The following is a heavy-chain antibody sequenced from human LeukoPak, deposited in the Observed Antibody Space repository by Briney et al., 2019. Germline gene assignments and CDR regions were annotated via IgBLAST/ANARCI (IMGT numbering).Heavy chain of an antibody. CDR3: ARFEAGLYYYYYGMDV. D-gene: IGHD6-19*01. J-gene: IGHJ6*02. CDR1: GLTFSSYG. Sequence: GRSLRLSCAASGLTFSSYGMHWVRQAPGKGLEWVAVISYDGSNKYYADSVKGRFTISRDNSKNTLYLQMNSLRAEDTAVYYCARFEAGLYYYYYGMDVWGQGTTVTVSS. CDR2: ISYDGSNK. V-gene: IGHV3-30*03.